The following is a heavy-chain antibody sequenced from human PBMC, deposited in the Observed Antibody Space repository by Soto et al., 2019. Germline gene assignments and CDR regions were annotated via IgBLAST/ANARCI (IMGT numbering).Heavy chain of an antibody. D-gene: IGHD1-1*01. CDR1: GYTFTSYG. J-gene: IGHJ4*02. CDR2: ISAHNGNT. Sequence: QVHLVQSGAEVKKPGASVKVSCKGSGYTFTSYGITWGRQAPGQGLEWRGWISAHNGNTNYAQKLQGRVTVTRDTSTSTAYMELRSLRSDDTAVYYCARGRYGDYWGQGALVTVSS. CDR3: ARGRYGDY. V-gene: IGHV1-18*01.